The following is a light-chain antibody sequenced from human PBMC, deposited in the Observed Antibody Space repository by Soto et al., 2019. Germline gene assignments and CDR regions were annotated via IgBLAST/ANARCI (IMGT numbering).Light chain of an antibody. CDR2: DAS. V-gene: IGKV1-5*01. Sequence: DIQMTQTPSTLSASVGDRVTITCRASQSISSWLAWYQQKPGKAPKLLIYDASSLESGVPSRFGGGVSGTDFTLPFSCLRPDNFAFYYSQRYKLYSRACGQGTKVNI. CDR1: QSISSW. CDR3: QRYKLYSRA. J-gene: IGKJ1*01.